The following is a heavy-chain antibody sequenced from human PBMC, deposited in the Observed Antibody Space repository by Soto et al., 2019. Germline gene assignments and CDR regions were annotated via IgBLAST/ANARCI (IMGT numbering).Heavy chain of an antibody. Sequence: EVQLVESGGGLVKTGGSLRLSCAASGFDFTSYSMNWVRQAPGKGPEWVSSINEDSSYRYYARSLRGRFTISRDNAKDSLYLQMNSLIAEDMAVYCCVRDFRLYFRSGYMDVWGDGATVTVSS. CDR2: INEDSSYR. J-gene: IGHJ6*03. V-gene: IGHV3-21*02. D-gene: IGHD3-10*02. CDR1: GFDFTSYS. CDR3: VRDFRLYFRSGYMDV.